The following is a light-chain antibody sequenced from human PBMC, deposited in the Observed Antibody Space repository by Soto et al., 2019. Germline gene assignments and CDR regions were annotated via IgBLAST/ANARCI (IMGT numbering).Light chain of an antibody. CDR1: QDISNF. CDR2: GAY. V-gene: IGKV1-17*03. Sequence: DIQMTQSPSAMSASVGDRVTITCRASQDISNFLDWFQQKPGRVPKRLIYGAYRLQSGVPSRFSGSGSGTEFTLTIRSLQPEDFAPYYCLQHKSYPYTFGQGTKLEI. CDR3: LQHKSYPYT. J-gene: IGKJ2*01.